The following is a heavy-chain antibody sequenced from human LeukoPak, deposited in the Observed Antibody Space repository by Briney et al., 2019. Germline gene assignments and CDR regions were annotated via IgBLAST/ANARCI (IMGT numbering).Heavy chain of an antibody. V-gene: IGHV3-23*05. D-gene: IGHD3-16*01. Sequence: GGSLRLSCEGSGFIFSNYEMNWVRQAPGKGLEWISYIDPSGTTAYYADSVKGRFTISRDNSRNTLYLQMNSLRAEDTAVYYCAKGAGSNWVKYYMDVWGKGTTVTVSS. J-gene: IGHJ6*03. CDR1: GFIFSNYE. CDR2: IDPSGTTA. CDR3: AKGAGSNWVKYYMDV.